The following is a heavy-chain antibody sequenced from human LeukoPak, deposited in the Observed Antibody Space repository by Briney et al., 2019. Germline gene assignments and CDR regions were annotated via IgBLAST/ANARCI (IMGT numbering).Heavy chain of an antibody. CDR3: ARGARDYYDSSGYYTY. D-gene: IGHD3-22*01. Sequence: ASVKVSCKAYGYTFTGYYMHWVRQAPGQGLEWMGRINPNSGGTNYAQKFQGRVTMTRDTSISTAYMELSGLRSDDTAVYYCARGARDYYDSSGYYTYWGQGTLVTVSS. V-gene: IGHV1-2*06. CDR2: INPNSGGT. J-gene: IGHJ4*02. CDR1: GYTFTGYY.